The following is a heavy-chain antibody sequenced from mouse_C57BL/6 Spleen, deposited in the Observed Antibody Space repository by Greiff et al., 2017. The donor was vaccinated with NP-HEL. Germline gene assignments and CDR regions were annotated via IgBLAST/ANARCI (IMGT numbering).Heavy chain of an antibody. J-gene: IGHJ2*01. Sequence: VQLQQPGAELVKPGASVKMSCKASGYTFTSYWITWVKQRPGQGLEWIGDIYPGRGSTNYNEKFKSKATLSVDTSSSTAYMQLRSLTSEDSSVYYCARWGLLRYFDYWGQGTTLTVSS. CDR2: IYPGRGST. CDR3: ARWGLLRYFDY. CDR1: GYTFTSYW. V-gene: IGHV1-55*01. D-gene: IGHD2-3*01.